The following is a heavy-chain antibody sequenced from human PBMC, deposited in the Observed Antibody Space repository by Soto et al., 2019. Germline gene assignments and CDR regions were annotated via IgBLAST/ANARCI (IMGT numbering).Heavy chain of an antibody. V-gene: IGHV3-66*01. D-gene: IGHD3-22*01. CDR3: ARDGYDSSGYYPEYFQH. J-gene: IGHJ1*01. Sequence: PGGSLRLSCAASGFTVSSNYMSWVRQAPGKGLEWVSVIYSGGSTYYADSVKGRFTISRDNSKNTLYLQMNSLRAEDTAVYYCARDGYDSSGYYPEYFQHWVQGT. CDR1: GFTVSSNY. CDR2: IYSGGST.